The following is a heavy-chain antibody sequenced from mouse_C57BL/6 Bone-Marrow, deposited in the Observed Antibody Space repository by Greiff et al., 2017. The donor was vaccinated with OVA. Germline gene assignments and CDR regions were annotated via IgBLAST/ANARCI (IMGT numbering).Heavy chain of an antibody. J-gene: IGHJ2*01. Sequence: EVKVEESGGGLVQPGGSMKLSCVASGFTFSNYWMNWVRQSPEKGLEWVAQIRLKSDNYTTHYAESVKGRFTISRDDSKSSVYLQMNNLRAEDTGIYYCTGYYYGQYYFDYWGQGTTLTVSS. CDR3: TGYYYGQYYFDY. CDR1: GFTFSNYW. V-gene: IGHV6-3*01. D-gene: IGHD1-1*01. CDR2: IRLKSDNYTT.